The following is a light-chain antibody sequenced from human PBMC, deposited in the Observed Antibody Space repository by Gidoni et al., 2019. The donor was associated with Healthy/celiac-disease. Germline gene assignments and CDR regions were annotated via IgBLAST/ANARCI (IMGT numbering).Light chain of an antibody. CDR2: GAS. Sequence: EIVLMQSPGTLSLSPGERATLSCRASQSVSSSYLAWYQQKPGQAPRLLIYGASSRATGIPDFTLTISRLEPEDFAVYYCQQYGSSLPWTFGQGTKVEIK. CDR3: QQYGSSLPWT. J-gene: IGKJ1*01. V-gene: IGKV3-20*01. CDR1: QSVSSSY.